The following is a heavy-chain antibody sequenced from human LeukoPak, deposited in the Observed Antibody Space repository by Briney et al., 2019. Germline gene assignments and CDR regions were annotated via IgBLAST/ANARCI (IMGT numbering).Heavy chain of an antibody. CDR3: AKSVFGSLLNDAFDI. CDR2: ISGSGGST. CDR1: GFTFSSYG. J-gene: IGHJ3*02. V-gene: IGHV3-23*01. D-gene: IGHD4-23*01. Sequence: GGSLRLSCVASGFTFSSYGMSWVRQAPGKGLEWVSAISGSGGSTYYADSVKGRFTISRDNSKNTLYLQMNSLRAEDTAVYYCAKSVFGSLLNDAFDIWGQGTMVTVSS.